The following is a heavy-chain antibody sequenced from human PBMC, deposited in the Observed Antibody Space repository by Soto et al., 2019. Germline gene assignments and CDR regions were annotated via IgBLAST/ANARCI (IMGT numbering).Heavy chain of an antibody. J-gene: IGHJ6*03. V-gene: IGHV4-34*01. D-gene: IGHD2-15*01. CDR2: INHSGST. CDR1: GGSFSGYY. Sequence: SETLSLTCAVYGGSFSGYYWSWIRQPPGKGLEWIGEINHSGSTNYNPSLKSRVTISVDTSKNQFSLKLSSVTAADTAVYYCATLPLSPGGNTYYYYMDVWGKGTTVTVSS. CDR3: ATLPLSPGGNTYYYYMDV.